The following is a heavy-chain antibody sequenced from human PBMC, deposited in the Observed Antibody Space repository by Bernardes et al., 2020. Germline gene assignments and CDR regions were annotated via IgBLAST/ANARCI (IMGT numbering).Heavy chain of an antibody. CDR1: GGSVSSGSYY. Sequence: SETLTLTCTVSGGSVSSGSYYWNWIPQPKGKGLEWIGYIYYSGSTNHNPSVTSRVTISVDTSKNQFSLRLSSVTAADTAVYYCARGTSGSFNLDYWGQGTLVTVSS. CDR3: ARGTSGSFNLDY. V-gene: IGHV4-61*01. J-gene: IGHJ4*02. D-gene: IGHD1-26*01. CDR2: IYYSGST.